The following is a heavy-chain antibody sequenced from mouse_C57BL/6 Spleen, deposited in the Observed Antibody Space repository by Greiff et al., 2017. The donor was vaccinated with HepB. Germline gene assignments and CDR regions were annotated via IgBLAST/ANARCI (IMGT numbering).Heavy chain of an antibody. Sequence: EVQVVESGPGLVKPSQSLSLTCSVTGYSITSGYYWNWIRQFPGNKLEWMGYISYDGNNNYNPSLKNRISITRDTSKNQFFLKLNSVTTEDTATYYCARDGGDFDYWGQGTTLTVSS. J-gene: IGHJ2*01. CDR3: ARDGGDFDY. CDR1: GYSITSGYY. V-gene: IGHV3-6*01. CDR2: ISYDGNN.